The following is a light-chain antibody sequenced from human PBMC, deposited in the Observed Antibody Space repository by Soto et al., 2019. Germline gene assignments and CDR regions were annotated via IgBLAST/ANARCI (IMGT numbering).Light chain of an antibody. CDR3: QQYNNWPIT. V-gene: IGKV3-15*01. Sequence: EIVMTQSPATLSVSPGERATLSCRASQTVLSNLAWYQQKPGQAPRLLIYGASTRATGISARFSGSGSGTELTLTISSLQSEDFAVYYCQQYNNWPITFGQGTRLEI. CDR2: GAS. J-gene: IGKJ5*01. CDR1: QTVLSN.